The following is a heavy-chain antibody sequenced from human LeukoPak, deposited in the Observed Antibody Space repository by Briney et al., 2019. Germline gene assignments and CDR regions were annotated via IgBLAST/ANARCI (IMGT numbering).Heavy chain of an antibody. D-gene: IGHD2-2*02. V-gene: IGHV3-33*06. CDR1: GFTFSSYG. CDR3: AKAFLGYCSSTSCYKGDEYFQH. CDR2: IWYDGSNK. J-gene: IGHJ1*01. Sequence: GGSLRLSCAASGFTFSSYGMHWVRQAPGNGLEWVAVIWYDGSNKYYADSVKGRFTISRDNSKNTPYLQMNSLRAEDTAVYYCAKAFLGYCSSTSCYKGDEYFQHWGQGTLVTVSS.